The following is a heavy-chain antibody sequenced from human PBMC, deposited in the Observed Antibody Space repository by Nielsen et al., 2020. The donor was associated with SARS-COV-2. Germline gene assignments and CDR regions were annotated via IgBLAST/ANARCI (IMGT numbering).Heavy chain of an antibody. Sequence: WIRQPPGKGLEWIGEIYHSGSTNYSPSLKSRVTISVDKSKNQFSLKLSSVTAADTAVYYCARLATYGDFDLGWGQGTLVTVSS. D-gene: IGHD4-17*01. V-gene: IGHV4-4*02. CDR3: ARLATYGDFDLG. J-gene: IGHJ4*02. CDR2: IYHSGST.